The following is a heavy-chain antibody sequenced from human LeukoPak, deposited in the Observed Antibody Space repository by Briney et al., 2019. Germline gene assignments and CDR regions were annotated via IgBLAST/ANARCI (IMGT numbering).Heavy chain of an antibody. V-gene: IGHV4-59*01. Sequence: SETLSLTCTVSGGSISSYYWSWIRQPPGKGLEWIGYIYYSGSTNYNPSLKSRVTISVDTSKNQFSLKLSSVTAADTAVYYCARSTGLGGLSLYHWGQGTLVTVSS. CDR1: GGSISSYY. CDR2: IYYSGST. J-gene: IGHJ5*02. CDR3: ARSTGLGGLSLYH. D-gene: IGHD3-16*02.